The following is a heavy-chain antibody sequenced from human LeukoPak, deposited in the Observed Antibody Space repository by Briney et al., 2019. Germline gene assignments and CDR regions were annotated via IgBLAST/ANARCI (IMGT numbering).Heavy chain of an antibody. Sequence: GGSLRLSCAASGFTFSDYYMSWIRQAPGKGLEWVSYISSSGSTIYYADSVKGRFTISRDNSKNTLYLQMNSLRAEDTAVYYCARAPTTVDYYYYYMDVWGKGTTVSVSS. CDR2: ISSSGSTI. CDR1: GFTFSDYY. J-gene: IGHJ6*03. V-gene: IGHV3-11*01. D-gene: IGHD4-17*01. CDR3: ARAPTTVDYYYYYMDV.